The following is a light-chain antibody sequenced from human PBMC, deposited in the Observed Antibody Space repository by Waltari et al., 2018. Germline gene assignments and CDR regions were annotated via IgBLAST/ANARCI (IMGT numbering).Light chain of an antibody. V-gene: IGLV2-8*01. Sequence: QSALTQPPSASGSPGQSVTISRTGTSSDFGGYNYVSWYQRHPGKAPKLMIYEVNKRPSGGPDRFSVSKSGNTASLTVSGLQAEDEAEYSCSSYAGSNNWVFGGGTKLTVL. CDR3: SSYAGSNNWV. J-gene: IGLJ3*02. CDR2: EVN. CDR1: SSDFGGYNY.